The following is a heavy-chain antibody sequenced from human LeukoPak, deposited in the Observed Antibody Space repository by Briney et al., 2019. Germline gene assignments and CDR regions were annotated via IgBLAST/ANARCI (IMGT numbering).Heavy chain of an antibody. D-gene: IGHD1-14*01. CDR1: GYSISTDYYY. CDR2: IYHSGIT. Sequence: SETLSLTCGVSGYSISTDYYYWGWIRQPPGKGLEWIGNIYHSGITYYSPSLKSRVTISVDTSKNQFSLGLSSVTAEDTAVYYCTRAAGNYQFYYYMDVWGKGTTVTVSS. J-gene: IGHJ6*03. CDR3: TRAAGNYQFYYYMDV. V-gene: IGHV4-38-2*01.